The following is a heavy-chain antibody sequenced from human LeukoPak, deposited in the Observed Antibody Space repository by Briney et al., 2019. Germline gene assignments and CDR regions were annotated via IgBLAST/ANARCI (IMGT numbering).Heavy chain of an antibody. CDR1: GGSINSSNYY. J-gene: IGHJ6*03. CDR2: IYYSGST. CDR3: ARDSNSHYYYFYSMDV. Sequence: SETLSLTCTVSGGSINSSNYYWGWIRQPPGKGLECIGSIYYSGSTYYNPSLKSRVTISVDTSKNQVSLKLRSVTAADTAVYYCARDSNSHYYYFYSMDVWGKGTTVTVSS. V-gene: IGHV4-39*07. D-gene: IGHD4-11*01.